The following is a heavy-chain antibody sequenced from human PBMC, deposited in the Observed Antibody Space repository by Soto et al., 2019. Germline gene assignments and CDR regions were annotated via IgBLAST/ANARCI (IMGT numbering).Heavy chain of an antibody. Sequence: QLQLQESGPGLVKPSETLSLTCTVSGGSISSSSYYWGWIRQPPGKGLEWIGSIYYSGSTYYNPSLKSRVTISVDTSKNQFSLKLSSVTAADTAVYYCARHLGRYDILTSAPYYFDYWGQGTLVTVSS. CDR1: GGSISSSSYY. V-gene: IGHV4-39*01. J-gene: IGHJ4*02. CDR2: IYYSGST. CDR3: ARHLGRYDILTSAPYYFDY. D-gene: IGHD3-9*01.